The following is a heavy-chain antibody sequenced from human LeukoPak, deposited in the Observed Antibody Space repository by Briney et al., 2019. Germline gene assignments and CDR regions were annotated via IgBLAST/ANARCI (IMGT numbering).Heavy chain of an antibody. Sequence: GGSLRLSCAASGFTFSSYWMSWVRQAPGKGLEWVANIKQDGSEKYYVDSVKGRFTISRDNAKNSLYLQMNSLRAGDTAVYYCARGPNLTYYDILTGYYIGYYFDYWGQGTLVTVSS. D-gene: IGHD3-9*01. CDR1: GFTFSSYW. V-gene: IGHV3-7*01. CDR2: IKQDGSEK. J-gene: IGHJ4*02. CDR3: ARGPNLTYYDILTGYYIGYYFDY.